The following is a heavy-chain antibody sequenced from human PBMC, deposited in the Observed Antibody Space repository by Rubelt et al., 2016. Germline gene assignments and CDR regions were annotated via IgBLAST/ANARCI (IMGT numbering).Heavy chain of an antibody. D-gene: IGHD2-21*02. CDR1: GFTFSSYW. CDR3: ARALLLTTYFDY. V-gene: IGHV3-21*01. Sequence: GGSLRLSCAASGFTFSSYWMHWVRQAPGKGLEWVSSISSNSHYKYYADSVKGRFAISRDNAKNALYLQMNSLRAEDTAVYYCARALLLTTYFDYWGQGTLVTVSS. J-gene: IGHJ4*02. CDR2: ISSNSHYK.